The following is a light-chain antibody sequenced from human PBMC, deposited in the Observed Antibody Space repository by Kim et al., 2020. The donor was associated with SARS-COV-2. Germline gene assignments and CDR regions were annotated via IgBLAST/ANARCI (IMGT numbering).Light chain of an antibody. CDR1: TSYVGGYNY. CDR3: SSYTSSSTVV. Sequence: GPSITISCTGTTSYVGGYNYVSWYQQHPGKAPKLMIYDVNNRPSGVSNRFSGSKSGNTASLGISGLQAEDEADYYCSSYTSSSTVVFGAGTQLTVL. J-gene: IGLJ2*01. V-gene: IGLV2-14*03. CDR2: DVN.